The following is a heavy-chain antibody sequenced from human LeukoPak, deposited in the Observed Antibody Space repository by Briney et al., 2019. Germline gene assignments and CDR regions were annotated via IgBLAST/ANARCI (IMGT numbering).Heavy chain of an antibody. CDR3: ARVAVAGPTGWFDS. Sequence: GGSLRLSCAASGFALNAYSLTWVRQAPGKGLEWVSSISSTSAYIHYAESVKGRFTISRDNIDNVVYLQMNSLRVEDAAVYFCARVAVAGPTGWFDSWGQGTLVTVSS. J-gene: IGHJ5*01. D-gene: IGHD6-19*01. V-gene: IGHV3-21*01. CDR2: ISSTSAYI. CDR1: GFALNAYS.